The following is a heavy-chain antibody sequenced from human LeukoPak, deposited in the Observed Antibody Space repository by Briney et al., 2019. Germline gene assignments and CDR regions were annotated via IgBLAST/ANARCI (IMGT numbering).Heavy chain of an antibody. V-gene: IGHV4-4*07. J-gene: IGHJ4*02. CDR2: IYTSGST. Sequence: SDTLSLTCTVSGTSISNYDWSWIRQPAGKGLEWIGRIYTSGSTSYNPSLKSRVTMSVDTSKNQFSLELNSVTAADTAVYYCATGRLGIVTRGPDYWGQGPLVTVSS. CDR3: ATGRLGIVTRGPDY. D-gene: IGHD2/OR15-2a*01. CDR1: GTSISNYD.